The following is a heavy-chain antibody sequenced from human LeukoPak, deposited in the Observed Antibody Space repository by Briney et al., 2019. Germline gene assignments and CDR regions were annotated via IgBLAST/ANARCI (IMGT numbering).Heavy chain of an antibody. J-gene: IGHJ4*02. CDR1: GGSISGYY. CDR3: ARGTYNSGWSSFDY. D-gene: IGHD6-19*01. CDR2: VYHSETT. V-gene: IGHV4-59*01. Sequence: PSETLSLTCSVSGGSISGYYWSWIRQSPRKGMEWIGYVYHSETTNYNPSLKSRVTISVDTSKNQLSLKLSSVTAADTAVYYCARGTYNSGWSSFDYWGQGTLVTVSS.